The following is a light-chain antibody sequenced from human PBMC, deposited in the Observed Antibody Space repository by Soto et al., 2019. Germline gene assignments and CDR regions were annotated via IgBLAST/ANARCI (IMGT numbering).Light chain of an antibody. V-gene: IGLV1-40*01. CDR2: GNS. J-gene: IGLJ2*01. CDR3: QSYDSSLSGSDVV. Sequence: QAVVTQPPSVSGAPGQRVTISCTGSSSNIGAGYDVHWYQQLPGTAPKLLIYGNSNRPSGVPDRFSGSKSGTSASLAINGLQAEDEADYYCQSYDSSLSGSDVVFGGGTKLTVL. CDR1: SSNIGAGYD.